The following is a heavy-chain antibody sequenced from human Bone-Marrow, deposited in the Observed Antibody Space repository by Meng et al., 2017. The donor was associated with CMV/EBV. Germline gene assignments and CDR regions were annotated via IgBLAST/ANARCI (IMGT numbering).Heavy chain of an antibody. Sequence: GESLKISCAASGFTLSNYAMSWVRQAPGKGLEWVSVIYSDGSTTLYADSVKGRFTVFRANSENTVYLQMSSLRAEDTAIYYCAKDDNGYTGEGGSWGQGTRVTVYS. D-gene: IGHD3-16*01. J-gene: IGHJ5*02. CDR3: AKDDNGYTGEGGS. V-gene: IGHV3-23*03. CDR1: GFTLSNYA. CDR2: IYSDGSTT.